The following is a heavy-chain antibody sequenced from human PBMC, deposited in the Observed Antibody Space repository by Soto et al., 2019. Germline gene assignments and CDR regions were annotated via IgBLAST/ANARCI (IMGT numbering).Heavy chain of an antibody. CDR3: ARENKDVNKSTSISSGFHGMDV. CDR1: VFTFRSHS. J-gene: IGHJ6*02. CDR2: ISTSSSFI. Sequence: GSLRLACEGSVFTFRSHSMNWVRQAPGRGLEWVASISTSSSFIYYGDSVRGRFIISRDNAKNSLDLQMDSLRVEDTAVYYCARENKDVNKSTSISSGFHGMDVWGQGITVTVSS. D-gene: IGHD2-2*01. V-gene: IGHV3-21*01.